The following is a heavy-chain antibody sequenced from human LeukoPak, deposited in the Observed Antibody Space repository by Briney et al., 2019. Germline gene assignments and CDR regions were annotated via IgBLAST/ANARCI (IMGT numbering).Heavy chain of an antibody. D-gene: IGHD3-9*01. CDR3: ARANLLTGYYILDY. CDR2: INPNSGGT. V-gene: IGHV1-2*02. Sequence: GASVKVSCKASGYTFSDYYMHWVRQAPGQGLEWMGWINPNSGGTKYAQKFQGRFTMTRDTSISTASMDLSRLRSDDTALYYCARANLLTGYYILDYWGQGTLVTVSS. J-gene: IGHJ4*02. CDR1: GYTFSDYY.